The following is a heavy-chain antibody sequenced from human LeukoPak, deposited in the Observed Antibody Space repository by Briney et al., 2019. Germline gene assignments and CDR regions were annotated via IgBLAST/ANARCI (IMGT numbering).Heavy chain of an antibody. J-gene: IGHJ4*02. Sequence: ATLKVSCKASGYTFTGYYMHWVRQAPGQGLEWMGWINPNRGGTNYAQHYKGRVTMTRNTSISTAYMELRRLRSDDTAVYYCARAQKPYYYDSSGYYYAYWGQGTLVTVSS. CDR3: ARAQKPYYYDSSGYYYAY. V-gene: IGHV1-2*02. CDR1: GYTFTGYY. D-gene: IGHD3-22*01. CDR2: INPNRGGT.